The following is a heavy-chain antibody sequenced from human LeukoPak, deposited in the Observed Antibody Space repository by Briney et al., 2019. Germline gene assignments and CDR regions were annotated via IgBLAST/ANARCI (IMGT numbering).Heavy chain of an antibody. CDR1: GYSFTSYY. D-gene: IGHD5-18*01. CDR2: INPSDGTT. Sequence: ASVKVSCKASGYSFTSYYIRWVRQAPGQGLEWMGIINPSDGTTNYAQKFQGRVTMTRDMSTTTVYVELSSLKSDDTAVYYCARGGHTYSYSPKPWDYWGQGTLVTVSS. CDR3: ARGGHTYSYSPKPWDY. V-gene: IGHV1-46*01. J-gene: IGHJ4*02.